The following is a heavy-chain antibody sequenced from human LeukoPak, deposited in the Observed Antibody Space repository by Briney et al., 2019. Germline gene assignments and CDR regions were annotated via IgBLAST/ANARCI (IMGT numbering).Heavy chain of an antibody. CDR3: AKIIAVVYDAFDI. CDR2: ISGSGGST. Sequence: QTGGSLRLSCAASGFTFSSYAMSWVRQAPGKGLEWVSAISGSGGSTYYADSVKGRFTISRDNSKNTLYLQMNSLRAEDTAVYYCAKIIAVVYDAFDIWGQGTMATVSS. D-gene: IGHD6-19*01. CDR1: GFTFSSYA. V-gene: IGHV3-23*01. J-gene: IGHJ3*02.